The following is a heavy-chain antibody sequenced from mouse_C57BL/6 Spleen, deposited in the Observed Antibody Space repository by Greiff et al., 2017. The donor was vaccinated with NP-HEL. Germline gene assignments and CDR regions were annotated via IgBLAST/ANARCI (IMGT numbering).Heavy chain of an antibody. CDR1: GYTFTSYW. V-gene: IGHV1-50*01. D-gene: IGHD2-14*01. CDR3: ARKVPQPVYFDY. CDR2: IDPSDSYT. Sequence: VQLQQPGAELVKPGASVKLSCKASGYTFTSYWMQWVKQRPGQGLEWIGEIDPSDSYTNYNQKFKGKATVTVDTSSSTAYMQLSSLTSEDSAVYYCARKVPQPVYFDYWGQGTTLTVSS. J-gene: IGHJ2*01.